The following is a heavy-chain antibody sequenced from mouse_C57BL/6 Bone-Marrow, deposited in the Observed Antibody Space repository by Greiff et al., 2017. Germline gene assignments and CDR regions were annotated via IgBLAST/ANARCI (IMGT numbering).Heavy chain of an antibody. J-gene: IGHJ4*01. CDR2: IWGGGST. CDR3: SKPVGDYAMGY. D-gene: IGHD1-1*01. Sequence: QVQLKESGPGLVAPSQSLSITCTVSGFSLTSYGVSWVRQPPGKGLEWLGVIWGGGSTNYHSALISRRCTSKDNSTSQVFLQLNSLHTDDTATYFCSKPVGDYAMGYWGQGTSVTVSS. V-gene: IGHV2-3*01. CDR1: GFSLTSYG.